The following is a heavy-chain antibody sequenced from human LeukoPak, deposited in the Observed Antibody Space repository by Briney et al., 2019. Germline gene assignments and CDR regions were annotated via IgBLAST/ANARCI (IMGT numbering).Heavy chain of an antibody. CDR3: ARRHSSSWYF. J-gene: IGHJ4*02. CDR2: FSGSGGST. CDR1: GFTFSSYA. D-gene: IGHD6-13*01. Sequence: GGSLRLSCAASGFTFSSYAMSWVRQAPGKGLEWVSAFSGSGGSTYYADSVKGRFTISRDNSKNTLYLQMNSLRAEDTAVYYCARRHSSSWYFWGQGTLVTVSS. V-gene: IGHV3-23*01.